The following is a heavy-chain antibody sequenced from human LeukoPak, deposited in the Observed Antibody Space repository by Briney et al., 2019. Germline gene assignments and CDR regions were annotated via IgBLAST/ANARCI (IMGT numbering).Heavy chain of an antibody. CDR1: GFTFSSNY. CDR2: VSYDGRTT. J-gene: IGHJ6*03. Sequence: GGSLRLSRAASGFTFSSNYMNWVRQAPGKGRERMAVVSYDGRTTLYTDSVRGRFTISRDNSKNTVYLQMNSLRAEDTAVYYCAKRGSYYYYMDVWGKGTTVTVSS. D-gene: IGHD3-10*01. CDR3: AKRGSYYYYMDV. V-gene: IGHV3-30*18.